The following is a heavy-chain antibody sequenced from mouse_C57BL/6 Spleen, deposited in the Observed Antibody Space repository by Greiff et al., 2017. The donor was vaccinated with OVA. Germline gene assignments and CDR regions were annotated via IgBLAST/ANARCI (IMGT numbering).Heavy chain of an antibody. D-gene: IGHD2-1*01. Sequence: EVQLVESGGDLVKPGGSLKLSCAASGFTFSSYGMSWVRQTPDKRLEWVATISSGGSYTYYPDSVKGRFTISRDNAKNTLYLQMSSLKSEDTAMYYCARIYYGNLYWYFDVWGTGTTVTVSS. V-gene: IGHV5-6*01. CDR2: ISSGGSYT. J-gene: IGHJ1*03. CDR1: GFTFSSYG. CDR3: ARIYYGNLYWYFDV.